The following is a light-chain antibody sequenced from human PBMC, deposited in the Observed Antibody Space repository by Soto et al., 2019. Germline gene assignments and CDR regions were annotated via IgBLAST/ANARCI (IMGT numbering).Light chain of an antibody. CDR3: QQYNSYSLT. CDR1: QSISSW. Sequence: IQMTQSPSTLSASVGDRVTITCRASQSISSWLAWYQQKPGKAPKLLIYDASSLESGVPSRFSGSGSGTEVTLTISSLQPDDFATYYCQQYNSYSLTFGGGNKVEIK. V-gene: IGKV1-5*01. J-gene: IGKJ4*01. CDR2: DAS.